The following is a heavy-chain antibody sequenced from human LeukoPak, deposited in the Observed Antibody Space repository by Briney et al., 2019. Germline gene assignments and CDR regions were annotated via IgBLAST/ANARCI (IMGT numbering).Heavy chain of an antibody. Sequence: ASVKVSCKASGYTFTTYDINWVRQATGQGLEWMGWVYPNSGKTAYAQRFQGRLTITRDTSISTAYMELSSLRSEDTAVYYCARVGCSSTSCYTWFDPWGQGTLVTVSS. V-gene: IGHV1-8*03. J-gene: IGHJ5*02. CDR1: GYTFTTYD. CDR3: ARVGCSSTSCYTWFDP. CDR2: VYPNSGKT. D-gene: IGHD2-2*01.